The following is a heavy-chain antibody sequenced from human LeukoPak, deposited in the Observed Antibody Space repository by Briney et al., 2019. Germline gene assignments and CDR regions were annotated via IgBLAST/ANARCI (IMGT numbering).Heavy chain of an antibody. CDR2: INWNGGST. J-gene: IGHJ6*03. CDR1: GFTFDDYG. V-gene: IGHV3-20*04. Sequence: GGSLRLSCAASGFTFDDYGMSWVRQAPGKGLELVSGINWNGGSTGYADSVKGRFTISRDNAKNSLYLQMNSLRAEDTALYYCARAGWLQFRYYYMDVWGKGTTVTVSS. CDR3: ARAGWLQFRYYYMDV. D-gene: IGHD5-24*01.